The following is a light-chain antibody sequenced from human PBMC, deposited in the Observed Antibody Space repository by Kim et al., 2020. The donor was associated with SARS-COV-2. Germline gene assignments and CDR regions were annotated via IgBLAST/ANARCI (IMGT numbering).Light chain of an antibody. Sequence: PEKPTSISCGGDNVERKAGHWYQQKPGPAPLLVIYNDSDRPSGIPERFSGSNSGTTATLTISRVGAGDEANYYCQVWDTGSDHVVFGGGTKLTVL. J-gene: IGLJ2*01. CDR1: NVERKA. CDR2: NDS. V-gene: IGLV3-21*01. CDR3: QVWDTGSDHVV.